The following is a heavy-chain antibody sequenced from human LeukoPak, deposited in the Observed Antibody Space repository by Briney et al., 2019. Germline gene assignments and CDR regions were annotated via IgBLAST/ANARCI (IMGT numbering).Heavy chain of an antibody. Sequence: GGSLRLSCAASGFTFSSYAMSWVRQAPGKGLEWVSAISGSGGSTYYADSVKGRFTISRDNSKNTLYLQMNSLRAEDTAVHYCGRQGIQLWLREAVANAFDIWGQGTMVTVSS. J-gene: IGHJ3*02. CDR1: GFTFSSYA. CDR2: ISGSGGST. CDR3: GRQGIQLWLREAVANAFDI. V-gene: IGHV3-23*01. D-gene: IGHD5-18*01.